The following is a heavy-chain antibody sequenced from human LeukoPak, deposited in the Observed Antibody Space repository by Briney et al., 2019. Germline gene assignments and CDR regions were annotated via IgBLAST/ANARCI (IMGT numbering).Heavy chain of an antibody. J-gene: IGHJ6*02. CDR2: IWYDGSNQ. D-gene: IGHD3-10*01. V-gene: IGHV3-33*01. CDR1: GFTFRNYG. CDR3: ARDLVLDGSGSYYSLYYYYGMDV. Sequence: GKSLRLSCTASGFTFRNYGMHWVRQAPGKGLEWVALIWYDGSNQDYADSVRGRFTISRDNAKNSLYLQMNSLRAEDTAVYYCARDLVLDGSGSYYSLYYYYGMDVWGQGTTVTVSS.